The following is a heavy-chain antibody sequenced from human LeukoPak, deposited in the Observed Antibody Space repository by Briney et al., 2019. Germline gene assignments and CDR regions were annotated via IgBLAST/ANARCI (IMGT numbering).Heavy chain of an antibody. J-gene: IGHJ4*02. CDR1: GGSISSSSYY. CDR3: ARRMGYSSGWLY. V-gene: IGHV4-39*07. CDR2: IYYSGST. Sequence: SETLSLTCTVSGGSISSSSYYWGWIRQPPGTGLEWLGSIYYSGSTYCNPSLKSRVTISVDTSKNQFSLKLSSVTAADTAVYYCARRMGYSSGWLYWGQGTLVTVSS. D-gene: IGHD6-19*01.